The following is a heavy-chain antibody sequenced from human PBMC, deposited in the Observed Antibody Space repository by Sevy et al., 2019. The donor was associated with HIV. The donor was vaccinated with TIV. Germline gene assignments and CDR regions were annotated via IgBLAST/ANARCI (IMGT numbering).Heavy chain of an antibody. J-gene: IGHJ4*02. D-gene: IGHD5-18*01. Sequence: GGSLRLSCAASGFTFSSYNMNWVRQAPGKGLEWISSITGDSSYMYDADSVKGRFTISRDNAKNSLYLQMNSLRAEDTAVYYCVREGVGGYSYSLDCWGQGTLVTVSS. V-gene: IGHV3-21*01. CDR3: VREGVGGYSYSLDC. CDR1: GFTFSSYN. CDR2: ITGDSSYM.